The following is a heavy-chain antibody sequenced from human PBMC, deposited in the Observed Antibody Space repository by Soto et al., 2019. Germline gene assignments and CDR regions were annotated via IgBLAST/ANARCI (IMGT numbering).Heavy chain of an antibody. D-gene: IGHD3-3*01. CDR3: ATLWSGYFEDRNGFDP. Sequence: PSETPALTCTVSGGSIRISGYSWSLIRQHPGKGLEWIGYIYYSGSTYYNPSLKSRVTISVDTSKNQFSLKLSSVTAADTAVYNCATLWSGYFEDRNGFDPWGQGTLVTVSS. J-gene: IGHJ5*02. CDR1: GGSIRISGYS. CDR2: IYYSGST. V-gene: IGHV4-31*03.